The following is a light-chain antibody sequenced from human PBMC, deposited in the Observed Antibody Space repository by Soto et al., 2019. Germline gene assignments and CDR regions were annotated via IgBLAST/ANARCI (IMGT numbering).Light chain of an antibody. V-gene: IGKV3-11*01. J-gene: IGKJ1*01. CDR1: ENVRTF. CDR3: QQHSHWPPWT. CDR2: GAS. Sequence: EVVLTQSPATLSLSPGERATLSCRASENVRTFVDWYQQKPGQAPRLLMFGASNRATGIPARFSGSGSGTVFTLTISNLEPEDFAVYYCQQHSHWPPWTFGQGTRVEIQ.